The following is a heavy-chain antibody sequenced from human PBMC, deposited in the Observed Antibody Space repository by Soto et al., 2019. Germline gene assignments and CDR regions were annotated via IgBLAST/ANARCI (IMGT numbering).Heavy chain of an antibody. V-gene: IGHV4-34*01. CDR3: ASGIAAAGD. CDR2: INHSGST. J-gene: IGHJ4*02. Sequence: QVQLQQWGAGLLKPSETLSLTCAVYGGSFSGYYWSWIGHPPGKGLEWIGEINHSGSTNYNPSLKSRVTISVDTSKNQFSLKLSSVTAADTAVYYCASGIAAAGDWGQGTLVTVSS. D-gene: IGHD6-13*01. CDR1: GGSFSGYY.